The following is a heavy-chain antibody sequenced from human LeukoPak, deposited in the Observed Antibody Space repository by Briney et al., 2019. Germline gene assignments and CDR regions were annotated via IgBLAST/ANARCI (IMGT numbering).Heavy chain of an antibody. V-gene: IGHV1-18*01. CDR3: ARDPRRFGVTPNQNIWCDP. CDR2: ISPYNGNT. CDR1: GYTFTSYG. J-gene: IGHJ5*02. Sequence: ASVKVSCKASGYTFTSYGISWVRQAPGQGLEWMGWISPYNGNTNYAQKLQGRVTMTTDTSTSTAYMELRSLRSDDTAVYYCARDPRRFGVTPNQNIWCDPWGQGTVVSV. D-gene: IGHD3-16*01.